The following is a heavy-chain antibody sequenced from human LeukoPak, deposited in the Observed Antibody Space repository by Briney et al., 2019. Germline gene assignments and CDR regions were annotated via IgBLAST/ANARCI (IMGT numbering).Heavy chain of an antibody. Sequence: GGSLRLSCAASGLSFSSAWMSWVRQAPGKGLEWVGRIKSKTDGETTDYAAPVKGRFTISRADSKNTLFLQMSSLKTEDTAVYYCTAPPSFYYGSGSYSYWGQGTLVTVSS. CDR3: TAPPSFYYGSGSYSY. D-gene: IGHD3-10*01. CDR2: IKSKTDGETT. V-gene: IGHV3-15*01. CDR1: GLSFSSAW. J-gene: IGHJ4*02.